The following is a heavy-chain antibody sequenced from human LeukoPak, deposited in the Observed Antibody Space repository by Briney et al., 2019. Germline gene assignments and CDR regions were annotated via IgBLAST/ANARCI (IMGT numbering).Heavy chain of an antibody. D-gene: IGHD1-14*01. J-gene: IGHJ4*02. CDR3: ARVSGLNNFDY. CDR2: NNHSGRI. CDR1: GGSFTDFW. V-gene: IGHV4-34*01. Sequence: SETLSLTCAVYGGSFTDFWWTWIRQSPGKGLEWIGENNHSGRINYNPSLKSRVTISLDTSKSQFSLKLSSVTAADTAVYYCARVSGLNNFDYWGQGTLVTVSS.